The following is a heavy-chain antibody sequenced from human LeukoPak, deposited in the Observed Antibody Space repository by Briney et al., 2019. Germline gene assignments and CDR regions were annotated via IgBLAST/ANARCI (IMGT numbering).Heavy chain of an antibody. J-gene: IGHJ3*02. Sequence: ASVKVSCKVSGYTLTELSMHWVRQAPGKGLEWMGGFDPEDGETIYAQKFQGGVTMTEDTSTDTAYMELSSLRSEDTAVYYCATQPLIPPHAFDIWGQGTMVTVSS. D-gene: IGHD2-2*01. CDR1: GYTLTELS. V-gene: IGHV1-24*01. CDR2: FDPEDGET. CDR3: ATQPLIPPHAFDI.